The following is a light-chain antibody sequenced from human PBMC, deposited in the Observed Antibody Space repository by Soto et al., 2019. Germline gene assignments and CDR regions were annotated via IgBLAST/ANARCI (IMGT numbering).Light chain of an antibody. CDR2: GAS. CDR1: QSVSSSD. CDR3: QQRSNWLLT. V-gene: IGKV3D-20*02. Sequence: EVVLTQSPGTLSLSPGERATLSCRASQSVSSSDLAWYQQKPGQAPRLLISGASNRATGTPDRFSGSGSGTDFTLTITSLEPEDFAVYYCQQRSNWLLTFGPGTKWIS. J-gene: IGKJ3*01.